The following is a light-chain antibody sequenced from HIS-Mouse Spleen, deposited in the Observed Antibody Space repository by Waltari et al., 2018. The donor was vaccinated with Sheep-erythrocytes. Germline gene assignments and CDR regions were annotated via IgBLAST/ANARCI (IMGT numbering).Light chain of an antibody. J-gene: IGLJ3*02. CDR1: SSDVGSYNL. V-gene: IGLV2-23*01. Sequence: SPGQSITISCTGTSSDVGSYNLVSWYQQHPGKAPKLMIYEGSKLPSGVSNRFSGSKSGNTASLTISGLQAEDEADYYCCSYAGSSTPWVFGGGTKLTVL. CDR3: CSYAGSSTPWV. CDR2: EGS.